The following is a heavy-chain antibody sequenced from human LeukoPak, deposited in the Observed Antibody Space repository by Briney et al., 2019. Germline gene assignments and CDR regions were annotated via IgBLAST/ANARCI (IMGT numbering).Heavy chain of an antibody. CDR1: GYTFTNYY. D-gene: IGHD3-10*01. CDR2: MNPAGEDA. CDR3: ARGLNYYGSGSQIYDY. V-gene: IGHV1-8*01. J-gene: IGHJ4*02. Sequence: ASVKVSCKASGYTFTNYYISWVRQATGQGLEWMGWMNPAGEDAGYAQKFQGRMTLTRDTSVSTAYMELSSLTSEDTAVYYCARGLNYYGSGSQIYDYWGQGTLVTVSS.